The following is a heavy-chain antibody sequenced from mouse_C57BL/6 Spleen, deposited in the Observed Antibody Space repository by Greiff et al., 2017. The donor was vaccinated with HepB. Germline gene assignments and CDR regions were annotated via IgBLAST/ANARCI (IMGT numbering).Heavy chain of an antibody. J-gene: IGHJ2*01. CDR2: IYPGDGDT. Sequence: QVQLKQSGAELVKPGASVKISCKASGYAFSSYWMNWVKQRPGKGLEWIGQIYPGDGDTNYNGKFKGKATLTADKSSSTAYMQLSSLTSEDSAVYFCARSYYGNYVYFDYWGQGTTLTVSS. D-gene: IGHD2-1*01. CDR3: ARSYYGNYVYFDY. V-gene: IGHV1-80*01. CDR1: GYAFSSYW.